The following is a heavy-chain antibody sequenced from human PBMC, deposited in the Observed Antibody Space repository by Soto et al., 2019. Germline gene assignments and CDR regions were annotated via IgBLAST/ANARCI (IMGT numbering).Heavy chain of an antibody. J-gene: IGHJ5*02. V-gene: IGHV4-59*01. Sequence: QVQLQESGPGLVKPSETLSLTCTVSGGSISSYYWSWIRQPPGKGLEWIGYIYYSGSTNYNPSLTSRVTISADTSKSQCSRKLCSVTAANTAVYYCAGVEAARGADWFDPWGQGTLVTVSS. D-gene: IGHD6-6*01. CDR3: AGVEAARGADWFDP. CDR1: GGSISSYY. CDR2: IYYSGST.